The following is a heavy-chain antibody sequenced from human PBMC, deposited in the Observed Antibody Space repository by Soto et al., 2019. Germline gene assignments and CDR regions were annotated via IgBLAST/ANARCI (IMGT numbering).Heavy chain of an antibody. CDR3: ARESLDGSGGYSEGTDY. J-gene: IGHJ4*02. D-gene: IGHD3-10*01. V-gene: IGHV3-48*01. Sequence: EVQLVESGGGLVQPGGSLRLSCAASGFTFSSYSMNWVRQAPGKGLEWVSYISSSSSTIYYADSVKGRFTISRDNAKNSLYLQMNSLRAEDTAVYYCARESLDGSGGYSEGTDYWGQGTLVTVSS. CDR1: GFTFSSYS. CDR2: ISSSSSTI.